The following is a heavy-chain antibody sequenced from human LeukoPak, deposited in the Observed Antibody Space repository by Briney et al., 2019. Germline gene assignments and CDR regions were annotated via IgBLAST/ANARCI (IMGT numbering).Heavy chain of an antibody. Sequence: ASVKVSCKVSGFTLTELSMHWVRQAPGKGLEWMGGFDPEDGETIYAQKFQGRVTMTEDTSTDAAYMELSSLRSEDTAVYYCATAHSNYNYYGMDVWGQGTTVTVSS. D-gene: IGHD4-11*01. V-gene: IGHV1-24*01. CDR1: GFTLTELS. CDR2: FDPEDGET. J-gene: IGHJ6*02. CDR3: ATAHSNYNYYGMDV.